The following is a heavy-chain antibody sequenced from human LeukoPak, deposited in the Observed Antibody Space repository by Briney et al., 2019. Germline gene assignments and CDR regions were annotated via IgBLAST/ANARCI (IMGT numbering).Heavy chain of an antibody. D-gene: IGHD5-12*01. CDR2: IDYSGST. Sequence: SETLSLTYTVSCGSVSSGCYYWSWIRQPPGKGLEWIENIDYSGSTNYKPALKSRVTITVNTSKNQFSLKLSAVTAADTAVYYCARGWYSGYDFDYWGQGTLVTVAS. J-gene: IGHJ4*02. CDR1: CGSVSSGCYY. V-gene: IGHV4-61*01. CDR3: ARGWYSGYDFDY.